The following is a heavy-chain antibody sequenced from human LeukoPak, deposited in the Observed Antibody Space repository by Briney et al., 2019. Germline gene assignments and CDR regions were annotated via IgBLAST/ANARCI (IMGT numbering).Heavy chain of an antibody. CDR1: GFTFNNYW. V-gene: IGHV3-7*01. CDR3: ARVGRADDYFDY. J-gene: IGHJ4*02. Sequence: GGSLSLSCVGSGFTFNNYWMSWVRQAPGKGLEWVANIKRDGRETNYVDSVRGRFTISRDNARNSLYLHMNSLRAEDTAMYFCARVGRADDYFDYWGQGALVTVSS. D-gene: IGHD3-16*01. CDR2: IKRDGRET.